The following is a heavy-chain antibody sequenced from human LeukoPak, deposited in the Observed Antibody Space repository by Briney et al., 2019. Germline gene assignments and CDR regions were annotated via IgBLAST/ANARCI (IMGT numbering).Heavy chain of an antibody. Sequence: ASVKVSCKASGGTFSNFHINWVRQAPGQGLEWVGRILPILGLSNFAQKFQGRVTLSADNSTSTAYLELSRLRSEDTAVYYCARAKDYGDLPFDYWGQGTLVTVSS. CDR3: ARAKDYGDLPFDY. D-gene: IGHD4-17*01. V-gene: IGHV1-69*04. J-gene: IGHJ4*02. CDR2: ILPILGLS. CDR1: GGTFSNFH.